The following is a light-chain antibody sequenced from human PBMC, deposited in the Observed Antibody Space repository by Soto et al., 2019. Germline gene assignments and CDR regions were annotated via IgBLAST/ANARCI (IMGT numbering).Light chain of an antibody. CDR3: IQSLQTPYT. CDR2: LGS. J-gene: IGKJ2*01. Sequence: DIVMTQSPLSLPVIPGEPASISCRSSQSLLHSNGYKYLDWYLQKPGQSPQLLIYLGSNRASGVTGRFTGSGSCTDFTLTISRVEAEDVGVYYCIQSLQTPYTFGQGTKLEIK. CDR1: QSLLHSNGYKY. V-gene: IGKV2-28*01.